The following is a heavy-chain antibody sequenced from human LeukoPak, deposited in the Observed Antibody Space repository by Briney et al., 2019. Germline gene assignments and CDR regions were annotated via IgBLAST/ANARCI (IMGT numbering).Heavy chain of an antibody. V-gene: IGHV3-21*01. CDR3: ALDYYDSSGYYRN. CDR1: GFTFSSYS. J-gene: IGHJ3*01. Sequence: GGSLRLSCAASGFTFSSYSMNWVRQAPGKGLEGVSSISSSSSYINYADSVKGRFTISRDNAKNPLYLQMNSLRAEDTAVYYCALDYYDSSGYYRNWGQGTMVTVSS. CDR2: ISSSSSYI. D-gene: IGHD3-22*01.